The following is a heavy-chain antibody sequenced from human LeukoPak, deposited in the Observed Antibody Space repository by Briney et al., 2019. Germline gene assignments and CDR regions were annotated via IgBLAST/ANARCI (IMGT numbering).Heavy chain of an antibody. CDR2: MNPNSGRR. Sequence: GASVKVSCKASGYIFSNYDINWVRQAPGHGLEWMGWMNPNSGRRVYAQKFQGRVTMTRNSSINTAYMELTSLRSDDRAVYYCARGLRSDYWGQGTTVTVSS. J-gene: IGHJ4*02. CDR3: ARGLRSDY. CDR1: GYIFSNYD. V-gene: IGHV1-8*01. D-gene: IGHD3-16*02.